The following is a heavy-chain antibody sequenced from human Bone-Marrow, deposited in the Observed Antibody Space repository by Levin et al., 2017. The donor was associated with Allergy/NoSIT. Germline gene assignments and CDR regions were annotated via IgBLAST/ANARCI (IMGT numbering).Heavy chain of an antibody. CDR1: GFSFSNAW. D-gene: IGHD6-13*01. CDR2: IKSKTDGGTI. CDR3: TTYSNSWYYFDY. Sequence: GGSLRLSCAASGFSFSNAWMSWARQAPGKGLEWVGRIKSKTDGGTIEYAAPVKGRFTISRDDSKNTLYLQMNSLKTEDTAVYYCTTYSNSWYYFDYWGQGTLVTGSS. V-gene: IGHV3-15*01. J-gene: IGHJ4*02.